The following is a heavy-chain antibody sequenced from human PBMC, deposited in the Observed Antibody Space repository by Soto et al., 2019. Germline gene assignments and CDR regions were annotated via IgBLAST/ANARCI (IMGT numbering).Heavy chain of an antibody. CDR3: AKNGLSDSPSAIDS. CDR1: GFTFSSNG. D-gene: IGHD2-8*01. J-gene: IGHJ4*02. CDR2: ISGTGRNT. Sequence: LRLSCATSGFTFSSNGMSWVRQAPGKGLDWVSGISGTGRNTYYADSVKGRFTISRDNSKNTLFLQMNSLRVEDTAVYYCAKNGLSDSPSAIDSWGQGTLVTVSS. V-gene: IGHV3-23*01.